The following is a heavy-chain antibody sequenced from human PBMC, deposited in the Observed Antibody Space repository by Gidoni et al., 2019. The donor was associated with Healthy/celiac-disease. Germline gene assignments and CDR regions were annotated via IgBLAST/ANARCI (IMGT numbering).Heavy chain of an antibody. J-gene: IGHJ2*01. Sequence: EVQLLESGGGLVQPGGSLRLSCAASGFTFSSYAMSWVRQAPGKGLKWVSAISGSGGSTYYADSVKGRFTISRDNSKNTLYLQMNSLRAEDTAVYYCAKRSSGRLEYSSPWWYFDLWGRGTLVTVSS. CDR2: ISGSGGST. CDR3: AKRSSGRLEYSSPWWYFDL. V-gene: IGHV3-23*01. D-gene: IGHD6-6*01. CDR1: GFTFSSYA.